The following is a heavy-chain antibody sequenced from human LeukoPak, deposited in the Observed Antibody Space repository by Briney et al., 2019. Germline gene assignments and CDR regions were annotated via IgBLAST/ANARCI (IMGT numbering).Heavy chain of an antibody. D-gene: IGHD3-22*01. CDR3: ASGPVVINFYYFDY. CDR2: IYTSGST. J-gene: IGHJ4*02. V-gene: IGHV4-61*02. Sequence: SQTLSLTCTVSSGSISSGSYYWSWIRQPAGKGLEWIGRIYTSGSTNYNPSLKSRDTISVDTSKNQFSLKLSSVTAADTAVYYCASGPVVINFYYFDYWGQGTLVTVSS. CDR1: SGSISSGSYY.